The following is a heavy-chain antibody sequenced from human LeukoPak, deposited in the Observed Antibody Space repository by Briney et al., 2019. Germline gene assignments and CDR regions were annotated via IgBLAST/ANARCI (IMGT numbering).Heavy chain of an antibody. J-gene: IGHJ4*02. Sequence: PGGSLKLSCAASGFSFSSFSMNWVRLAPGKGLEWVSVIYTGGITYYADSVKGRFTISRHNSNNTLYLQMNSLRTEDTAVYYCAKGDGNSVYFDYWGQGTLVTVSS. CDR3: AKGDGNSVYFDY. V-gene: IGHV3-53*04. CDR2: IYTGGIT. CDR1: GFSFSSFS. D-gene: IGHD4-23*01.